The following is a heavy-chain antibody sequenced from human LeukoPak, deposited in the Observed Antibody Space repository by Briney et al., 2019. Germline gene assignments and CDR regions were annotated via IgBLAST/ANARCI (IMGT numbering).Heavy chain of an antibody. J-gene: IGHJ4*02. CDR1: GFTLSIYD. CDR3: ARVALGSGSYDY. CDR2: IGTAGDT. Sequence: GGSLRLLCAASGFTLSIYDMHGARQSTEKALEWVSAIGTAGDTYYPGSVKGRFPISRENDKNSLYLQMNSLRAGDTAVYYCARVALGSGSYDYWGQGTLVTVS. D-gene: IGHD3-10*01. V-gene: IGHV3-13*04.